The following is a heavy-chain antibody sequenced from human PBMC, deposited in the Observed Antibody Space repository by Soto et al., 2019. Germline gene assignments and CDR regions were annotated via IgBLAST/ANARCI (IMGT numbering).Heavy chain of an antibody. CDR1: GFTFSNFA. V-gene: IGHV3-23*01. CDR3: ANPIPKTGTTFGF. J-gene: IGHJ4*02. D-gene: IGHD1-1*01. CDR2: ISGSGDDT. Sequence: QLLESGGGFVQPGVSLRLSCVASGFTFSNFAMAWVRQAPGEGLEWVSAISGSGDDTFYADSMKGRFTISRDNSKDTLYLQINSLRAEDTALYYCANPIPKTGTTFGFWGQGTLVTVSS.